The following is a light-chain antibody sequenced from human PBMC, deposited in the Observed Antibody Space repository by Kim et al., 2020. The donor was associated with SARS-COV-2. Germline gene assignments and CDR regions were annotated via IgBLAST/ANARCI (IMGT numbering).Light chain of an antibody. CDR2: DAS. V-gene: IGKV1-5*01. J-gene: IGKJ1*01. CDR3: KQENSHSPSWT. CDR1: QSIRSW. Sequence: DIQMTQSPSTLSASVGDRVTITCPASQSIRSWLAWYQEKSGKAPKVLIYDASSLESGVPSRFSGSGSGTECTLTTSSLQPDDFATWCCKQENSHSPSWTFRQRTQAE.